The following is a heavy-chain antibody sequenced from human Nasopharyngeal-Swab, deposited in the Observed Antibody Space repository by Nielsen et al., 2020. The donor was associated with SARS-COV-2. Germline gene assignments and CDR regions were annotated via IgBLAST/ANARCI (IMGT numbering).Heavy chain of an antibody. CDR2: VNTDGSNT. CDR1: GFTFSSYW. CDR3: ERELNGYFDL. V-gene: IGHV3-74*01. J-gene: IGHJ2*01. Sequence: GGSLRLSCAASGFTFSSYWIHWVRQDPGKGLVWVSRVNTDGSNTNYADSVKGRFTISRDNAKNTLYLQMNSLRAEDTALYYCERELNGYFDLWGRGTLVAVSS.